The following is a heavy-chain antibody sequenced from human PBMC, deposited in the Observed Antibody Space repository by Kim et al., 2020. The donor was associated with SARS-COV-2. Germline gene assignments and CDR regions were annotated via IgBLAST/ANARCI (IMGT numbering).Heavy chain of an antibody. V-gene: IGHV4-39*01. CDR2: PSYSGNT. CDR3: ERHQRYSSGWYVAHYYSYMAV. J-gene: IGHJ6*03. CDR1: GGSISSSRFY. D-gene: IGHD6-19*01. Sequence: SETLSLTCTVSGGSISSSRFYLGWLRQTPGKGLEWIGTPSYSGNTSYNPVLKSQVTISVDTSKNQFSLKLSSVTAADTAVYYCERHQRYSSGWYVAHYYSYMAVWGKGTTDTV.